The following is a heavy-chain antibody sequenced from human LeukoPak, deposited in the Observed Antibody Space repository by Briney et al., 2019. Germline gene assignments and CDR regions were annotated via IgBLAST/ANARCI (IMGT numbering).Heavy chain of an antibody. J-gene: IGHJ4*02. Sequence: PGGSLRLSCAASGFTFSSYGMHLVRQAPGKGLEWVAVIWYDGSNKYYADSVKGRFTISRDNSKNTLYLQMNSLRAEDTAVYYCAKDLAGGSYPYYFDYWGQGTLVTVSS. CDR3: AKDLAGGSYPYYFDY. CDR1: GFTFSSYG. D-gene: IGHD1-26*01. V-gene: IGHV3-33*06. CDR2: IWYDGSNK.